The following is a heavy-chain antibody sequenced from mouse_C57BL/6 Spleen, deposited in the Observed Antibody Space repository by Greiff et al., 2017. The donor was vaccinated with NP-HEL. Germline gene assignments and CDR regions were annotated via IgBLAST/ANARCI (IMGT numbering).Heavy chain of an antibody. D-gene: IGHD4-1*01. CDR1: GYTFTSYW. J-gene: IGHJ3*01. CDR2: IDPSDSYT. V-gene: IGHV1-50*01. Sequence: QVQLQQPGAELVKPGASVKLSCKASGYTFTSYWMQWVKQRPGQGLEWIGEIDPSDSYTNYNQKFKGKATLTVDTSSSTAYMQLSSLTSEDSAVYYCARRDWEVAYWGQGTLVTVSA. CDR3: ARRDWEVAY.